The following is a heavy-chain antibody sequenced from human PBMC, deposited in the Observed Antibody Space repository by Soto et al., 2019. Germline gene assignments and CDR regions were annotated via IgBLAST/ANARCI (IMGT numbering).Heavy chain of an antibody. V-gene: IGHV3-30*18. D-gene: IGHD3-10*01. CDR2: ISYDGSNK. CDR1: GFTFSSYG. CDR3: AKDALSGWYFDY. Sequence: QVQLVESGGGVVQPGRSLRLSCAASGFTFSSYGMHWVRQAPGKGLECVAVISYDGSNKYYADSVKGRFTISRDNSKNTLYLQMNSLRAEDTAVYYCAKDALSGWYFDYWGQGTLVTVSS. J-gene: IGHJ4*02.